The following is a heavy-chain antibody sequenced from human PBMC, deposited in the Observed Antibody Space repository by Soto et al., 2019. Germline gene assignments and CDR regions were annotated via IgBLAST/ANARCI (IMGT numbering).Heavy chain of an antibody. V-gene: IGHV4-39*01. CDR1: GGSISSSDFY. D-gene: IGHD6-25*01. Sequence: SETLSLTCTVSGGSISSSDFYWGWLRLTPGKGLEFIGSMYYSGTTYYNPSLKSRVTISVDTSKNQFTLKLISVTAADTAVYYCAVVDSNGNWFDPWGEGALVTVSS. CDR3: AVVDSNGNWFDP. CDR2: MYYSGTT. J-gene: IGHJ5*02.